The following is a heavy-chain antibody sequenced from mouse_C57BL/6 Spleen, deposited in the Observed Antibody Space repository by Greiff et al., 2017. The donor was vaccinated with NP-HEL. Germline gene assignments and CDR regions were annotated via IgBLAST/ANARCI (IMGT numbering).Heavy chain of an antibody. CDR2: INPGSGGT. D-gene: IGHD2-1*01. CDR1: GYAFTNYL. V-gene: IGHV1-54*01. CDR3: ARRGELGNWFAY. Sequence: VQLQQSGAELVRPGTSVKVSCKASGYAFTNYLIEWVKQRPGQGLEWIGVINPGSGGTNYNEKFKGKATLTADKSSSTAYMQLSSLTSEDSAVYFCARRGELGNWFAYWGQRTLVTVSA. J-gene: IGHJ3*01.